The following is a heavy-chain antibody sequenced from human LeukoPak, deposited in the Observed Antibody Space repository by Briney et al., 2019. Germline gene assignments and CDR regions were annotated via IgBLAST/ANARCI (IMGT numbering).Heavy chain of an antibody. CDR1: GFTFSSYA. D-gene: IGHD3-3*01. CDR3: ARARYETRIWPKSRYDYYHYMDV. J-gene: IGHJ6*03. CDR2: ISYDGSNK. Sequence: GGSLRLSCAASGFTFSSYAMHWVRQAPGKGLEWVAVISYDGSNKYYADSVKGRFTISRDNSKNTLYLQMNSLRAEDMAVYYCARARYETRIWPKSRYDYYHYMDVWGKGTTVTVSS. V-gene: IGHV3-30*04.